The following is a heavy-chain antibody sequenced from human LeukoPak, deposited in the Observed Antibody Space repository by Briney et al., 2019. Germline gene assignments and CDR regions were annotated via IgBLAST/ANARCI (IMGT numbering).Heavy chain of an antibody. D-gene: IGHD5-18*01. V-gene: IGHV3-21*01. CDR2: ISGSSSYI. J-gene: IGHJ5*02. CDR3: ARGQSYGWFDP. CDR1: GFTVSSNY. Sequence: GGSLRLSCAASGFTVSSNYMGWVRQAPGKGLEWVSSISGSSSYIYYADSVKGRFTISRDSAQNSLYLQMNSLRAEDTAVHYCARGQSYGWFDPWGQGTLVTVSS.